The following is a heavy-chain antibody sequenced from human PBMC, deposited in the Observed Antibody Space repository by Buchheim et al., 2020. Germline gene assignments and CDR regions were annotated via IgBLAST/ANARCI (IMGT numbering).Heavy chain of an antibody. V-gene: IGHV3-7*03. Sequence: EVQLVESGGGLVQPGGSLTVSCAASGFTFSNYWMNWVRQAPGKGLEWVANIKQDGSGKNYVDSVEGRFTISRDNCDNSIYLEVSSLRVEDTGVYYCARGSSTVTAKGYFDYWGQGAL. CDR3: ARGSSTVTAKGYFDY. CDR1: GFTFSNYW. D-gene: IGHD4-17*01. J-gene: IGHJ4*02. CDR2: IKQDGSGK.